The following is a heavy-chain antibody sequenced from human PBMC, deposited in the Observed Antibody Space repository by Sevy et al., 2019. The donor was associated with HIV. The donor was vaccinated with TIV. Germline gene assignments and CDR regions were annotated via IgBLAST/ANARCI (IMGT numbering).Heavy chain of an antibody. Sequence: GGSLRLSCAASGFAFSTHAMHWVRQAPGKGLEWVAVISYEGTEPFYAASVEGRFTISRDNSKNMLSLQINSLRPEETAVYYCARDGGYSVKWYPLYWGHGTLVTVSS. J-gene: IGHJ4*01. V-gene: IGHV3-30-3*01. CDR3: ARDGGYSVKWYPLY. D-gene: IGHD1-26*01. CDR2: ISYEGTEP. CDR1: GFAFSTHA.